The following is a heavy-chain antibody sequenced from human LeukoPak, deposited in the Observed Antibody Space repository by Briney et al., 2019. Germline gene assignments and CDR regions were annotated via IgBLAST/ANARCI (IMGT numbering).Heavy chain of an antibody. Sequence: QAGGSLRLSFAASGFTFSSYAMSWVRQAPGKGLEWVSAISGSGGSTYYADSVKGRFTISRDNSKNTLYLQMNSLRAEDTAVYYCAKAQIAFDWLGPTDYWGQGTLVTVSS. CDR1: GFTFSSYA. V-gene: IGHV3-23*01. D-gene: IGHD3-9*01. J-gene: IGHJ4*02. CDR3: AKAQIAFDWLGPTDY. CDR2: ISGSGGST.